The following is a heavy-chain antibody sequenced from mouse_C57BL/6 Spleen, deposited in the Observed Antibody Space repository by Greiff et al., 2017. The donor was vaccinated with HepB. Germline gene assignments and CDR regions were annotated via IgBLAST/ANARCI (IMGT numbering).Heavy chain of an antibody. V-gene: IGHV1-82*01. CDR1: GYAFSSSW. D-gene: IGHD3-2*02. Sequence: VQLQQSGPELVKPGASVKISCKASGYAFSSSWMNWVKQRPGKGLEWIGRIYPGDGDTNYNGKFKGKATLTADKSSSTAYMQLSSLTSEDSAVYFCARYDSSGSVGAYWGQGTLVTVSA. CDR2: IYPGDGDT. CDR3: ARYDSSGSVGAY. J-gene: IGHJ3*01.